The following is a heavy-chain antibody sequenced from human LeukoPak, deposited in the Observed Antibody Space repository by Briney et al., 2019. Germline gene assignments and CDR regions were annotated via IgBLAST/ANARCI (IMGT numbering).Heavy chain of an antibody. J-gene: IGHJ4*02. V-gene: IGHV3-48*03. CDR2: ISSSGTTI. Sequence: PGGSLRLSCAASGFTFSNYEMNWVRQAPGKGLEWVSYISSSGTTIYYAERRFTISRDNAKNSLYLVMNSLRAEDTAMYYCARGYCSGGSCYGGDYWGQGTLVTVS. D-gene: IGHD2-15*01. CDR1: GFTFSNYE. CDR3: ARGYCSGGSCYGGDY.